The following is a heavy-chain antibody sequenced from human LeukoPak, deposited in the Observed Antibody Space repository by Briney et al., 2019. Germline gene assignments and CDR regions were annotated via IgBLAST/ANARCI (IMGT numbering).Heavy chain of an antibody. CDR2: IYKSDIT. D-gene: IGHD3-10*01. J-gene: IGHJ5*02. CDR1: GGPISDYY. CDR3: ARGHDYYGSGRQSWFDP. Sequence: KTSETLSLTCTVSGGPISDYYWTWIRQPPGKGLQWIGYIYKSDITNYSPSLKSRVTISVDTSKNQFSLQLTSVTAADTAVYYCARGHDYYGSGRQSWFDPWGQGTLVTVSS. V-gene: IGHV4-59*01.